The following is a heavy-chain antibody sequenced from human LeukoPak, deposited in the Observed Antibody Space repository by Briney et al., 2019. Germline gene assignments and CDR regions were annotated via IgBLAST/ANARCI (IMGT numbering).Heavy chain of an antibody. Sequence: SETLSLTCTVSGGSISSYYWSWIRQPPGKGLEWIGYIYSIGSTSYNPSLKSRVTISVDTSKNQFSLKLSSVTAADTAVYYCAALNIATRPWCFDYWGQGTLVTVSS. CDR3: AALNIATRPWCFDY. V-gene: IGHV4-59*01. CDR1: GGSISSYY. J-gene: IGHJ4*02. D-gene: IGHD6-6*01. CDR2: IYSIGST.